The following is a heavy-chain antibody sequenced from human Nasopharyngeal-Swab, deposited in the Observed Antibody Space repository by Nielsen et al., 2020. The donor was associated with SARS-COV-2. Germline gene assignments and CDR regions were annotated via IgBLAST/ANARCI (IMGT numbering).Heavy chain of an antibody. D-gene: IGHD6-13*01. CDR3: AKMAGYSSSWYGSSLIDY. Sequence: GGSLRLSCSASGFAFSSYAMHWVRQAPGKGLEWVAVISYDGSNKYYADSVKGRFTISRDNSKNTLYLQMNSLRAEDTAVYYCAKMAGYSSSWYGSSLIDYWGQGTLVTVSS. CDR1: GFAFSSYA. V-gene: IGHV3-30*04. J-gene: IGHJ4*02. CDR2: ISYDGSNK.